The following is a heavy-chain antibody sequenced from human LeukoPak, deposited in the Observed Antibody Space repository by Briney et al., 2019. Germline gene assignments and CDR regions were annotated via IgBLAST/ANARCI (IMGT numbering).Heavy chain of an antibody. J-gene: IGHJ6*03. D-gene: IGHD6-19*01. CDR1: GYTFTSYD. CDR3: ARTNRAGYSSGHVEAYYYYYMDV. CDR2: ISAYNGNT. V-gene: IGHV1-18*01. Sequence: ASVKVSCKASGYTFTSYDINWVRQAPGQGLEWMGWISAYNGNTNYAQKLQGRVTMTTDTSTSTAYMELSSLRSEDTAVYYCARTNRAGYSSGHVEAYYYYYMDVWGKGTTVTISS.